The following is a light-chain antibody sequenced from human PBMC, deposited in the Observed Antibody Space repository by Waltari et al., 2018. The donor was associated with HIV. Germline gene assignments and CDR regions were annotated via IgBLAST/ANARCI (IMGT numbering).Light chain of an antibody. CDR2: DVT. Sequence: QSALTQPPSASGSPGQSVTISCTGTSSDVGGYNYVSWYQQLPGRAPQLMIYDVTKRPSRVPDLFSGSKSCNTASLSVSGLQAEDESDYFCSSYSGSNTLVFGGGTKLTVL. V-gene: IGLV2-8*01. CDR3: SSYSGSNTLV. J-gene: IGLJ2*01. CDR1: SSDVGGYNY.